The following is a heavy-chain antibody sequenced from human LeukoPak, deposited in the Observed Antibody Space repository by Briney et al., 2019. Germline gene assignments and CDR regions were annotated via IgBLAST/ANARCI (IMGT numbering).Heavy chain of an antibody. J-gene: IGHJ4*02. CDR3: ARHVKSFRPFDY. CDR2: IYYTGST. Sequence: SETLSLTCTVSGGSISSYYWSWIRQPPGKGLEWIGFIYYTGSTHYNPSLKSRVTVSVDTSKNQFSLKLSAVTAADTAVYYCARHVKSFRPFDYWGQGTLVTVSS. V-gene: IGHV4-59*08. CDR1: GGSISSYY.